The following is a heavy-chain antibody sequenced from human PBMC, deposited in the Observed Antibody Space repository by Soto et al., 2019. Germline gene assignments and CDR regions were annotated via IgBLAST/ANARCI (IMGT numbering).Heavy chain of an antibody. Sequence: GASVKVSCKASGYTFTSYGISWVRQAPGQGLEWMGWISAYNGNTNYAQKLQGRVTMTTDTSTSTAYMELRSLRSDDTAVYYCARVDSSNWYGPFTLTAILPWDYWGQGTLVTVSS. J-gene: IGHJ4*02. CDR2: ISAYNGNT. CDR3: ARVDSSNWYGPFTLTAILPWDY. V-gene: IGHV1-18*01. CDR1: GYTFTSYG. D-gene: IGHD6-13*01.